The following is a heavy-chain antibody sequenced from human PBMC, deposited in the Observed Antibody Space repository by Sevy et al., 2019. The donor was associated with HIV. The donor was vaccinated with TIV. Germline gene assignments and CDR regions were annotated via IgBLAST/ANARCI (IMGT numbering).Heavy chain of an antibody. V-gene: IGHV4-30-2*01. CDR3: ARDALTTGWFDP. CDR1: GGSISSDNYS. Sequence: SETLSLTCAVSGGSISSDNYSWSWMRQPLGKGLEWIGYIYHSGSTHYNLSLKSRDTISVDRSKNQFSLKLSSVTAADTAVYYCARDALTTGWFDPWGQGTLVTVSS. D-gene: IGHD1-1*01. J-gene: IGHJ5*02. CDR2: IYHSGST.